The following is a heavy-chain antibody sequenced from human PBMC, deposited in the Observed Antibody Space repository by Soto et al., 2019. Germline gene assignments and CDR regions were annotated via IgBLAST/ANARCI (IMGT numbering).Heavy chain of an antibody. V-gene: IGHV3-23*01. CDR1: GFTFSAYA. CDR2: LSGRGAST. J-gene: IGHJ5*02. CDR3: AKLPVLRFLEWSSRWFDP. Sequence: GGSLRLSCAASGFTFSAYAMTWVRQAPGKGLEWVAALSGRGASTHYADSVKGRFIISRDNVRNTLYLQINSLRAEDTAVYYCAKLPVLRFLEWSSRWFDPWGQGTLVTVSS. D-gene: IGHD3-3*01.